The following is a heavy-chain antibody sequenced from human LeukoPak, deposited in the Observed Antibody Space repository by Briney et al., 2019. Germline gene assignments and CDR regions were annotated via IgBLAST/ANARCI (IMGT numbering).Heavy chain of an antibody. CDR3: ARDLVAGTGDY. D-gene: IGHD6-19*01. CDR1: GFTFSSYA. Sequence: PGGSLRLSCAASGFTFSSYAMHWVRQAPGKGLEWVAVISYDGSNKYYADSVKGRFTISRDNSKNTLYLQMNSLRAEDTAVYYCARDLVAGTGDYWGQGTLVTVSS. V-gene: IGHV3-30-3*01. CDR2: ISYDGSNK. J-gene: IGHJ4*02.